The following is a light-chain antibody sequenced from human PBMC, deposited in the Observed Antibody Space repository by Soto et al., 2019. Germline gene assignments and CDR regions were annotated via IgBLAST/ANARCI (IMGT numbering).Light chain of an antibody. Sequence: YVLTQPPSVSGAPGQRVTISCTGSSSNIGSTYDVQWYQQLPGTAPKLLIHGNTNRPSGVPDRFSGSKSGTSASLAITGLQADDVADYYCQSYDDSLSVHYVFGTGTKLTVL. CDR3: QSYDDSLSVHYV. CDR1: SSNIGSTYD. J-gene: IGLJ1*01. CDR2: GNT. V-gene: IGLV1-40*01.